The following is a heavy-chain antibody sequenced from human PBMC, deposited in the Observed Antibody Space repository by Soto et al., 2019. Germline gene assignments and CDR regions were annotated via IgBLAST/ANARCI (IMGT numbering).Heavy chain of an antibody. Sequence: SETLSLTCAVYGGSFSGYYWSWIRQPPGKGLEWIGEINHSGSTNYNPSLKSRVTISVDTSKNQFSLKLSSVTAADTAVYYCASGSTVTTFDYWGQGTLVTVSS. D-gene: IGHD4-4*01. CDR3: ASGSTVTTFDY. CDR1: GGSFSGYY. CDR2: INHSGST. J-gene: IGHJ4*02. V-gene: IGHV4-34*01.